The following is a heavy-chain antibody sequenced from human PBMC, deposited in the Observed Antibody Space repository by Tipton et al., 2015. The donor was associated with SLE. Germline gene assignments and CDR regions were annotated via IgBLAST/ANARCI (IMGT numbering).Heavy chain of an antibody. D-gene: IGHD7-27*01. Sequence: QSGAEVKKPGSSVKVSCKASGGTFSSYTISWVRQAPGQGLEWMGWISAYNGNTNYAQKLQGRVTMTTDTSTSTVYMELSSLRSEDTAVYYCARVTGENWYFDLWGRGTLVTVSS. CDR2: ISAYNGNT. V-gene: IGHV1-18*01. J-gene: IGHJ2*01. CDR3: ARVTGENWYFDL. CDR1: GGTFSSYT.